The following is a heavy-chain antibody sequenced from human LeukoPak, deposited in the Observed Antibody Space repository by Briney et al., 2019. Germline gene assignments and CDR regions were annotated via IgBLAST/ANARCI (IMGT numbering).Heavy chain of an antibody. CDR1: GGSISSYY. Sequence: WEPLSLPCTVSGGSISSYYWRWIRQPPGKGREGIAYLYYSGSANYNPSLKSRVTISVDTSKHKISLKLSSTTAADTAVYYCATSHYYDTSGRAFDIWGEGTMVTVSP. V-gene: IGHV4-59*08. CDR2: LYYSGSA. CDR3: ATSHYYDTSGRAFDI. D-gene: IGHD3-22*01. J-gene: IGHJ3*02.